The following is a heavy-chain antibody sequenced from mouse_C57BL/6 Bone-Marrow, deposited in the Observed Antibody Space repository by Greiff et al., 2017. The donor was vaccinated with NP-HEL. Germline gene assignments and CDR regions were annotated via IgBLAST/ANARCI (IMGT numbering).Heavy chain of an antibody. J-gene: IGHJ1*03. Sequence: QVQLQQSGAELVRPGTSVKVSCKASGYAFTNYLIEWVKQRPGQGLEWNGVFNPGSGGTTYNEKLKGRATLTADKYSSSAYMQLSSLTSEASTVYFGARAVERSGYFDVWGTGTTVTVSS. CDR1: GYAFTNYL. V-gene: IGHV1-54*01. CDR3: ARAVERSGYFDV. CDR2: FNPGSGGT. D-gene: IGHD1-1*01.